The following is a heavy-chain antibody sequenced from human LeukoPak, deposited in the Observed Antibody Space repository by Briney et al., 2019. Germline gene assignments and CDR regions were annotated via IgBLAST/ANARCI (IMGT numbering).Heavy chain of an antibody. J-gene: IGHJ4*02. Sequence: PGGSLRLSCAASGFSFMNAWMIWVRQAPEKGLEWVGRIKSNADGGTPDYAAPARGRFTISRDDSKNTLYLQMNSLKTEDTAVYYCTTFYHEYSPYWGRGTLVTVSS. CDR3: TTFYHEYSPY. V-gene: IGHV3-15*01. D-gene: IGHD2/OR15-2a*01. CDR2: IKSNADGGTP. CDR1: GFSFMNAW.